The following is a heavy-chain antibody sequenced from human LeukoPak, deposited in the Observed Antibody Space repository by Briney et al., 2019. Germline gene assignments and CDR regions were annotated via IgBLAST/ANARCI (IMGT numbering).Heavy chain of an antibody. CDR1: GFAFSSYW. Sequence: GGSLRLSCAASGFAFSSYWMHWVRQAPGKGLVWVSRINSDGSSTSYADSVKGRFTISRDNAKNTLYLQMNSLRAEDTAVYYCAKTYSSSWYPLGYWGQGTLVTVSS. CDR3: AKTYSSSWYPLGY. J-gene: IGHJ4*02. V-gene: IGHV3-74*01. CDR2: INSDGSST. D-gene: IGHD6-13*01.